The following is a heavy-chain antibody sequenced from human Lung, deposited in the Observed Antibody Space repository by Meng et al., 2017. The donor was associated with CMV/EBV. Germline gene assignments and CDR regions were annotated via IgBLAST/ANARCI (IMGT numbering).Heavy chain of an antibody. CDR1: GGSISSGDYY. D-gene: IGHD2-15*01. J-gene: IGHJ4*02. V-gene: IGHV4-30-4*01. CDR2: IYYTGST. CDR3: ARVGGCSGGGCYHRLFDY. Sequence: QWQVAEAGQELVNPSPHLNLPCTVVGGSISSGDYYWSWIRQPPGKGLEWIGYIYYTGSTYYNPSLKSGVIISGDTSKNQFSLKLNSVTAADTAVYYCARVGGCSGGGCYHRLFDYWGQGTLVTVSS.